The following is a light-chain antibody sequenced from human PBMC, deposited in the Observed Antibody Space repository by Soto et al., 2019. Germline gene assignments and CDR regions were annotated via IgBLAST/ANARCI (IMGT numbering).Light chain of an antibody. J-gene: IGKJ1*01. CDR3: LLDYAYFWA. V-gene: IGKV1-6*01. CDR2: AAS. CDR1: QGIRSA. Sequence: AIQLTQSPSSLSASAVYSVTITCRASQGIRSALGWYQQKPGKVPKLLIYAASTLQSGVPSRFSGSGFGTDFTLTINSLQPEDFATYYCLLDYAYFWAFGQGTKV.